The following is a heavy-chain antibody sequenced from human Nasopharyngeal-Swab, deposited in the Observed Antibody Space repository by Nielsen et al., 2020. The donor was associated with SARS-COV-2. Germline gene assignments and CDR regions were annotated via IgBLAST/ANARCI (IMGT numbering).Heavy chain of an antibody. CDR2: ISSSSSYI. J-gene: IGHJ6*03. CDR3: AKSLHSDILTVYMSPSYYYYMDV. V-gene: IGHV3-21*01. CDR1: GFTFSSYS. D-gene: IGHD3-9*01. Sequence: GESLKISCAASGFTFSSYSMNWVRQAPGKGLEWVSSISSSSSYIYYADSVKGRFTISRDNAKNSLYLQMNSLRAEDTAVYYCAKSLHSDILTVYMSPSYYYYMDVWGQGTTVTVSS.